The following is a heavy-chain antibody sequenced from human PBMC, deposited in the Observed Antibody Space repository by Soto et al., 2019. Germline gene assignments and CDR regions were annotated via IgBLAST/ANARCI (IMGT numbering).Heavy chain of an antibody. Sequence: ASVKVSCKDSGYTFTVYYMHWVRQAPGQGLEWMGWINPNSGGTNYAQKFQGWVTMTRDTSISTAYMELSRLRSDDTAVYYCTRDDMIFGVNRVVGAKGTTVTVSS. CDR3: TRDDMIFGVNRVV. D-gene: IGHD3-3*01. CDR2: INPNSGGT. V-gene: IGHV1-2*04. CDR1: GYTFTVYY. J-gene: IGHJ6*03.